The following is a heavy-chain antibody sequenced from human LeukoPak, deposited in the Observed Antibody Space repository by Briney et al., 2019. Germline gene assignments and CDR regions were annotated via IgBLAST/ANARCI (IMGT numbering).Heavy chain of an antibody. D-gene: IGHD1-26*01. Sequence: GGSLRLSCAASGLSFSSSGMNWVRQAPGKGLEWVSYITATGSTIYYADSVKGRFTISRDNARSSLFLSMSSQRAEDTAVYYCARSIIVGATGAFDVWGQGTMVTVS. V-gene: IGHV3-48*03. J-gene: IGHJ3*01. CDR1: GLSFSSSG. CDR3: ARSIIVGATGAFDV. CDR2: ITATGSTI.